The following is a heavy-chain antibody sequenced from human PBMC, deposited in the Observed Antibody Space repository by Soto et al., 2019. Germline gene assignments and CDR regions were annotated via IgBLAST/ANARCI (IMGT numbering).Heavy chain of an antibody. CDR1: GFRFSTYV. V-gene: IGHV3-30*18. CDR2: TSYDGRNK. CDR3: AKTTYSSRPTGVSHYYGLDV. J-gene: IGHJ6*02. D-gene: IGHD6-13*01. Sequence: QVQLVESGGGVVQPGRSLRLSCAASGFRFSTYVMHWVRQAPGTGLEWVAVTSYDGRNKYYADSVKGRFTISRDNSKKALYLRLNTFRTNDADVFHGAKTTYSSRPTGVSHYYGLDVWGQGTTVIVSS.